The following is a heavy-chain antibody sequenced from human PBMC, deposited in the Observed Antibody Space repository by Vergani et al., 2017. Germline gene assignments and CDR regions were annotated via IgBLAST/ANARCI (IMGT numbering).Heavy chain of an antibody. D-gene: IGHD2-15*01. V-gene: IGHV3-30*18. CDR1: GFTFSSYE. CDR3: AKDQYCSGGSCYSGPGYYYYYGMDV. CDR2: ISYDGSNK. Sequence: VQLVESGGGLVQPGGSLRLSCAASGFTFSSYEMNWVRQAPGKGLEWVAVISYDGSNKYYADSVKGRFTISRDNSKNTLYLQMNSLRAEDTAVYYCAKDQYCSGGSCYSGPGYYYYYGMDVWGQGTTVTVSS. J-gene: IGHJ6*02.